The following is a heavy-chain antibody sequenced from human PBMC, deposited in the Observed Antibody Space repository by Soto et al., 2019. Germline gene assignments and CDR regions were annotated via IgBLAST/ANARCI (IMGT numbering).Heavy chain of an antibody. D-gene: IGHD2-15*01. Sequence: EVQLVESGGGLVKPGGSLRLSCAASGFTFSSYSMNWVRQAPGKGLEWVSSISSSSSYIYYADSVKGRFTISRDNAKNSLYLQMNSLRAEETAVYYCARAPYSRGDAFDIWGQGTMVTVSS. CDR3: ARAPYSRGDAFDI. V-gene: IGHV3-21*01. CDR1: GFTFSSYS. CDR2: ISSSSSYI. J-gene: IGHJ3*02.